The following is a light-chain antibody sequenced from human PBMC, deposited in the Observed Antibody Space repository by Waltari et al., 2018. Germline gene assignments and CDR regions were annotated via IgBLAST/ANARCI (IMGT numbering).Light chain of an antibody. CDR3: NSYTTSSTWV. Sequence: QSALTQPASVSGSPGQSITISCTGTSSDVGGYNYVSWYQHLPGKAPKLIISEVRRRPSGVSNRFSGSKSGNMASLTISGLQAEDEADYYCNSYTTSSTWVFGGGTKLTVL. CDR2: EVR. CDR1: SSDVGGYNY. J-gene: IGLJ3*02. V-gene: IGLV2-14*01.